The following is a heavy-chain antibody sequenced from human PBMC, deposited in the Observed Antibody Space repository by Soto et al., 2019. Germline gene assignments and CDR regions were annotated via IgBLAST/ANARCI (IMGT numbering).Heavy chain of an antibody. CDR1: GYTFTSYA. D-gene: IGHD4-17*01. CDR3: ARDTPSTYDYGGNVGRENGMDV. Sequence: GASVKVSCKASGYTFTSYAMHWVRQAPGQRLEWMGWINAGNGNTKYSQKFQGRVSITRDTSASTAYMELSSLRSEDTAVYYCARDTPSTYDYGGNVGRENGMDVWGQGTTVTVSS. J-gene: IGHJ6*02. CDR2: INAGNGNT. V-gene: IGHV1-3*01.